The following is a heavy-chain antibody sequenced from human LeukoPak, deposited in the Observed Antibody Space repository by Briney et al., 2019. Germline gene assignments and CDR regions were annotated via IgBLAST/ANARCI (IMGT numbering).Heavy chain of an antibody. D-gene: IGHD2-21*02. CDR2: MSYEDGSNK. J-gene: IGHJ4*01. CDR1: GFTFRSFV. CDR3: ARDRGAYCGGDCYLGFDY. V-gene: IGHV3-30*04. Sequence: GGSLRLSCAASGFTFRSFVMHWVRQAPGKGLEWVAAMSYEDGSNKYYADSVKGRFTISRDNAKKSLYLQMTSLTAEDTAVYYCARDRGAYCGGDCYLGFDYWGRGTLVTVSS.